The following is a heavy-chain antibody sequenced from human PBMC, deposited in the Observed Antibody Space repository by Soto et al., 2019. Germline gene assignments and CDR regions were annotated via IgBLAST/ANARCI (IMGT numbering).Heavy chain of an antibody. CDR3: ARVGILFSGVIVFYGMDV. V-gene: IGHV1-8*01. CDR1: GYSFTRHD. Sequence: QVQLVQSGAEVKKPGASVKVSCKASGYSFTRHDINWVRQAPGQGLEWMGWINPSSGNTGYAQRFLGRLTMTTDTSTSTAYMELSGLKSGDTAIYYCARVGILFSGVIVFYGMDVWGQGTTVTVPS. D-gene: IGHD3-3*01. J-gene: IGHJ6*02. CDR2: INPSSGNT.